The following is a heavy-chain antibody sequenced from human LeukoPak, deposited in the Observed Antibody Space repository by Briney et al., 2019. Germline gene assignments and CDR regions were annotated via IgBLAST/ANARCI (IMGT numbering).Heavy chain of an antibody. V-gene: IGHV3-7*01. CDR3: ARDRTRLVY. CDR2: IKQDGSEK. J-gene: IGHJ4*02. Sequence: GGSLRLSCAASGFTFTTYWMSWVRQAPGKGLEWGANIKQDGSEKYYVASVKGRFTISRDNAKNSLYLQMNSLRAEDTAVYYCARDRTRLVYWGQGTLVTVSS. CDR1: GFTFTTYW. D-gene: IGHD6-6*01.